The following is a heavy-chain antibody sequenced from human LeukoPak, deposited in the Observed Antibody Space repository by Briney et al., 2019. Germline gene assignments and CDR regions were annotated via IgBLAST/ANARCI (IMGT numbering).Heavy chain of an antibody. CDR1: GYTFTSYY. J-gene: IGHJ4*02. CDR3: SRNGRRDGYKVDY. CDR2: INPSGGST. V-gene: IGHV1-46*01. D-gene: IGHD5-24*01. Sequence: GASVKVSCKASGYTFTSYYMHWVRQAPGQGLEWMGMINPSGGSTTYAQKFQGRVTITTDTSTSTAYMELNSLRAEDTAVYYCSRNGRRDGYKVDYWGQGTLVTVSS.